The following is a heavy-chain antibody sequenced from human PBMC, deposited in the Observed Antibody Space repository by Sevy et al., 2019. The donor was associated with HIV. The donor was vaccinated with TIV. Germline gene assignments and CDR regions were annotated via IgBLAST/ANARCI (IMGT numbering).Heavy chain of an antibody. D-gene: IGHD3-16*02. Sequence: GGSLRLSCAASGFPFTTYAVHWVRQAPGKGLEWLAVISFNGGNKFYADSVRGRFTISRDNSENRMYLQMNSLRVEDTAMYYCARDVSGGERLGQLSAYFDYWGQGTLVTVSS. V-gene: IGHV3-30-3*01. CDR3: ARDVSGGERLGQLSAYFDY. CDR1: GFPFTTYA. J-gene: IGHJ4*02. CDR2: ISFNGGNK.